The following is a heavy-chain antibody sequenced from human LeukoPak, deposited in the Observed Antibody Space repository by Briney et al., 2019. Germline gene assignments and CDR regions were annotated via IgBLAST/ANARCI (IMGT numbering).Heavy chain of an antibody. Sequence: SETLSLTCTVSGGSISSSSCYWGWIRQPPGKGLEWIGSIYYSGSTYYNPSLKSRVTISVDTSKNQFSLKLSSVTAADTAVYYCARHRTKPIAAAGTPRDYWGQGTLVTVSS. D-gene: IGHD6-13*01. J-gene: IGHJ4*02. CDR1: GGSISSSSCY. V-gene: IGHV4-39*01. CDR2: IYYSGST. CDR3: ARHRTKPIAAAGTPRDY.